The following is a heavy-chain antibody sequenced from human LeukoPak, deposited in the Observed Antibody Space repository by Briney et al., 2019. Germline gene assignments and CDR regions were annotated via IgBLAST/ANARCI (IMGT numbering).Heavy chain of an antibody. V-gene: IGHV4-30-4*07. CDR3: ARDQPNDYVWGSYRYTPPGGIDY. Sequence: SETLSLTCAVSGDSISSGDYSWSWIRQPPGKGLEWIGYIYNSGTTNYNPSLKSRVTISVDTSKNQFSLKLSSVTAADTAVYYCARDQPNDYVWGSYRYTPPGGIDYWGQGTLVTVSS. CDR1: GDSISSGDYS. CDR2: IYNSGTT. J-gene: IGHJ4*02. D-gene: IGHD3-16*02.